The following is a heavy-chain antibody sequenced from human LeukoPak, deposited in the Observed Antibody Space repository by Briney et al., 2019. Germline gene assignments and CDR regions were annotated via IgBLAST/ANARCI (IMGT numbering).Heavy chain of an antibody. Sequence: PSETLSLTCTVSGGSISSYYWSWIRQPPGKGPEWIGYIYYSGSTNYNPSLKSRVTISVDTSKNQFSLKLSSVTAADTAVYYCARALPGSSFDYWGQGTLVTVSS. CDR1: GGSISSYY. CDR3: ARALPGSSFDY. J-gene: IGHJ4*02. V-gene: IGHV4-59*01. CDR2: IYYSGST. D-gene: IGHD3-10*01.